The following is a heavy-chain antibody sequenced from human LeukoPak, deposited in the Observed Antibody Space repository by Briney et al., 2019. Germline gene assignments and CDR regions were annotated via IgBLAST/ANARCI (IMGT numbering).Heavy chain of an antibody. CDR2: IYHSGST. CDR3: SRASSTSYYDY. D-gene: IGHD6-19*01. J-gene: IGHJ4*02. CDR1: GYSITSGYY. V-gene: IGHV4-38-2*02. Sequence: SETLSLTCTVSGYSITSGYYWGWIRQPPGKGLEWIGTIYHSGSTYYNPSLKSRVTISVDTSKNQFSLRLSSVTAADTALYYCSRASSTSYYDYWGQGTLVTVSS.